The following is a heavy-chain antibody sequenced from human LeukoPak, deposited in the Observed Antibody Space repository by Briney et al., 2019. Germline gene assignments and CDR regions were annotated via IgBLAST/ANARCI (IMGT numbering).Heavy chain of an antibody. CDR2: INPNSGGT. D-gene: IGHD3-22*01. J-gene: IGHJ3*02. V-gene: IGHV1-2*02. Sequence: ASVKVSCKASGYTFTGYYMHWMRQAPGQGLEWMGWINPNSGGTNYAQKFQGRVTMTRDTSISRAYMELSRLRSDDTAVYYCARGVVVITPAFDIWGQGTMVTVSS. CDR3: ARGVVVITPAFDI. CDR1: GYTFTGYY.